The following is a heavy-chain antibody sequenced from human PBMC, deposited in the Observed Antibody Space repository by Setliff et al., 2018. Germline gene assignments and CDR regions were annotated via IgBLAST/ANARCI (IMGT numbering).Heavy chain of an antibody. V-gene: IGHV1-18*01. CDR1: GYSFSDYG. CDR2: ISAYNGNT. Sequence: GGSVKVSCKASGYSFSDYGISWVRQAPGQGLEWMGWISAYNGNTKYAQKLQGRVTMATDISTSTAYMELRSLRSDDTAVYYCARGGYSYGYDHGFDIWGQGTMVTVSS. D-gene: IGHD5-18*01. CDR3: ARGGYSYGYDHGFDI. J-gene: IGHJ3*02.